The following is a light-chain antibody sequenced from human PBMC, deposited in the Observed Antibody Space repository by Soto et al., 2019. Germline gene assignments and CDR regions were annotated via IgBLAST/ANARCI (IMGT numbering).Light chain of an antibody. J-gene: IGKJ1*01. Sequence: EMGMTQSPATLSVSPGERASLYCKASQSVATNLAWYQKKPGQAPRLLISGASTRATGIPARFSGSGSGTEFTLTISSLQSDDFALYYCHHSGTFGQGTLV. CDR1: QSVATN. V-gene: IGKV3-15*01. CDR3: HHSGT. CDR2: GAS.